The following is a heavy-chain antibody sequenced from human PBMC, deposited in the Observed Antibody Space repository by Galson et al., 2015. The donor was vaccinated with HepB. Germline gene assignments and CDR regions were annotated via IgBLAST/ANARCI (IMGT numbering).Heavy chain of an antibody. CDR2: IRYDGSNK. CDR1: GFTFSSYG. CDR3: AKDWGYSSSWYDLFDY. V-gene: IGHV3-30*02. Sequence: SLRLSCAASGFTFSSYGMHWVRRAPGKGLEWVAFIRYDGSNKYYADSVKGRFTISRDNSKNTLYLQMNSLRAEDTAVYYCAKDWGYSSSWYDLFDYWGQGTLVTVSS. D-gene: IGHD6-13*01. J-gene: IGHJ4*02.